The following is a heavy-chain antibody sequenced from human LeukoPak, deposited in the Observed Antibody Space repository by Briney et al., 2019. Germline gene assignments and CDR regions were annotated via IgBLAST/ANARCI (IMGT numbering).Heavy chain of an antibody. CDR2: SSGSGYTM. CDR3: ARGQSRDSYFDY. J-gene: IGHJ4*02. V-gene: IGHV3-48*03. CDR1: GFTFGSYA. Sequence: PGGTLRLSCAASGFTFGSYAMTWVRQAPGKGLEWVSYSSGSGYTMYYADSVKGRFTISRDNAKNSLSLQMNSLRVEDTAVYYCARGQSRDSYFDYWGQGTLVTVSS.